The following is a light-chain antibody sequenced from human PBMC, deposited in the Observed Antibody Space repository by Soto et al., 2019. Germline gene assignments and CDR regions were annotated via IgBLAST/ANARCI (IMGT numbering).Light chain of an antibody. CDR2: RNN. V-gene: IGLV1-47*01. CDR3: AAWDDSLSGVV. J-gene: IGLJ2*01. Sequence: QSVLTQPPSASGTPGQRVTISCSGSSSNIGSSYVYWYQQLPGTAPKLLIYRNNQRPSGVPDRFSGSKSGTSASLAIGGLRSEDEADYYCAAWDDSLSGVVFGGGTKVTVL. CDR1: SSNIGSSY.